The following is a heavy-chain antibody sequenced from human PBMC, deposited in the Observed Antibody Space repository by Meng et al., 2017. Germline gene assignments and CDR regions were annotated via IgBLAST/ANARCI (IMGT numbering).Heavy chain of an antibody. CDR1: GFTFSSYW. Sequence: GESLKISCAASGFTFSSYWMHWVRQAPGKGLVWVSRINSDGSSTSYADSVKGRFTISRDNAKNTLYLQMNSLRAEDTAVYYCARFSYGSNSDYWGQGTLVTVSS. D-gene: IGHD4-23*01. J-gene: IGHJ4*02. V-gene: IGHV3-74*01. CDR3: ARFSYGSNSDY. CDR2: INSDGSST.